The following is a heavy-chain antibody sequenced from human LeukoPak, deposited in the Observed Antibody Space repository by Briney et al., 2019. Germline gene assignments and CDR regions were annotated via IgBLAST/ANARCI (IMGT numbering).Heavy chain of an antibody. J-gene: IGHJ6*02. D-gene: IGHD2-15*01. CDR3: ARGYCSGGSCYSRHYYYGMDV. CDR2: IIPIFGTA. Sequence: SVKVSCKASGGTFSSYAISWVRQAPGQGLEWMGGIIPIFGTANYAQKFQGRVTITADESTSTAYMELSSLRSEDTAVYYCARGYCSGGSCYSRHYYYGMDVWGQGITVTVSS. V-gene: IGHV1-69*13. CDR1: GGTFSSYA.